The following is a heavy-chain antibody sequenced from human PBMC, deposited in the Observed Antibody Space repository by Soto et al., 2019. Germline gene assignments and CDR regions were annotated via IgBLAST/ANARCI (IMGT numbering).Heavy chain of an antibody. V-gene: IGHV1-18*01. Sequence: QVQLVQSGAEVKKPGASVKVSCKASGYTFTSYGISWVRQAPGQGLEWMGWISAYNGNTNYAQKLQGRVTMTTDTSTSTAYMELRSLRSDDTAVYYCARVGFIDYYGSGNTNANYYYGMDVWGQGTTVTVSS. CDR3: ARVGFIDYYGSGNTNANYYYGMDV. D-gene: IGHD3-10*01. CDR2: ISAYNGNT. J-gene: IGHJ6*02. CDR1: GYTFTSYG.